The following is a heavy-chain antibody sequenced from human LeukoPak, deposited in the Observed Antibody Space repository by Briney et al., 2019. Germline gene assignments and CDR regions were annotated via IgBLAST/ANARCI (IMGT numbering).Heavy chain of an antibody. V-gene: IGHV4-59*08. Sequence: SETLSLTCTVSGGSISSYYWSWIRQPSGKGLEWIGYIYYSGSTNYNPSLKSRVTISVDTSKNQFSLKLSSVTAADTAVYYCARSTDIVVVVAVRDAFDIWGQGTMVTVSS. CDR3: ARSTDIVVVVAVRDAFDI. CDR2: IYYSGST. J-gene: IGHJ3*02. CDR1: GGSISSYY. D-gene: IGHD2-15*01.